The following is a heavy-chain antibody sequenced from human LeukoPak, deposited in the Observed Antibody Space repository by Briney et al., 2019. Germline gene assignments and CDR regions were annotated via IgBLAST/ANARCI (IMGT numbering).Heavy chain of an antibody. CDR1: GFIFSQYS. V-gene: IGHV3-48*01. J-gene: IGHJ5*02. Sequence: PGGSLRLSCAASGFIFSQYSINWVRQAPGKGLEWVSHIRSTGDTFYADSVKGRFTISRDNARNSLYLRMNSLRAEDTAMYYCARDAGNSGYGCDLWGQGTLVTVSS. CDR3: ARDAGNSGYGCDL. D-gene: IGHD5-12*01. CDR2: IRSTGDT.